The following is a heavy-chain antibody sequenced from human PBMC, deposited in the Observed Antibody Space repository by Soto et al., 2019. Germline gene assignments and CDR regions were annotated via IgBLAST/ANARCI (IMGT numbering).Heavy chain of an antibody. J-gene: IGHJ2*01. V-gene: IGHV1-69*01. CDR2: IIPIFGTA. D-gene: IGHD2-2*01. Sequence: QVQLVQSGAEVKKPGSSVKVSCKASGGTFSSYAISWVRQAPGQGLEWMGGIIPIFGTANYAQKFQGRVTITADESTRTAYMELSSLRSEDTAVYYCARQSDCSSTSCYWYFDLWGRGTLVTVSS. CDR1: GGTFSSYA. CDR3: ARQSDCSSTSCYWYFDL.